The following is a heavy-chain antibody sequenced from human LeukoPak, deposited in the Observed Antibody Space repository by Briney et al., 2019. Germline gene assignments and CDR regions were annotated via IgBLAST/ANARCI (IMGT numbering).Heavy chain of an antibody. Sequence: PGGSLRLSCAASGFTFSSYWMSWVRQAPGKGLEWVSVIYSGGSTYYADSVKGRFTISRDNSKNTLYLQMNSLRAEDTAVYYCASRDSSGYYIVWGQGTLVTVSS. CDR3: ASRDSSGYYIV. V-gene: IGHV3-66*01. CDR2: IYSGGST. J-gene: IGHJ4*02. CDR1: GFTFSSYW. D-gene: IGHD3-22*01.